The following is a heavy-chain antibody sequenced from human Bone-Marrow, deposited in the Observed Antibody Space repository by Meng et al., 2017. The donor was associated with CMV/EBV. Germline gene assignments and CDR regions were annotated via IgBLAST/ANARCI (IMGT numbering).Heavy chain of an antibody. CDR2: LYYSGIT. D-gene: IGHD6-13*01. V-gene: IGHV4-39*01. CDR3: ARHDRRSSWHVFDY. J-gene: IGHJ4*03. Sequence: GSLRLSCTVSGGSISNSPYYWGWIRQPPGKGLEWIGSLYYSGITYYNPSLKSRVSISVDTSKNQFSLKLSSVTAADTAIYYCARHDRRSSWHVFDYWGHGTLVTVSS. CDR1: GGSISNSPYY.